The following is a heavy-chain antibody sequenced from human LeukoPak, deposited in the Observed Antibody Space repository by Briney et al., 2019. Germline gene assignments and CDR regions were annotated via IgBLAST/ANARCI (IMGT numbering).Heavy chain of an antibody. CDR3: ARDSSGSCDY. V-gene: IGHV3-33*01. D-gene: IGHD1-26*01. J-gene: IGHJ4*02. CDR2: IWYEGSKN. CDR1: GFTFSSYA. Sequence: GGSLRLSCAASGFTFSSYAMHGVRQAPGKGLEWVAIIWYEGSKNYYGDSVKGRFTISRDNSKNTLYLQMNSLRAEDTAVYYCARDSSGSCDYWGQGTLVTVSS.